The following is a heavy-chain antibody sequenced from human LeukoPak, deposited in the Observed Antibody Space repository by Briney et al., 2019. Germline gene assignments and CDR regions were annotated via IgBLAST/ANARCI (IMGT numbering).Heavy chain of an antibody. CDR1: GGSISSSNW. J-gene: IGHJ4*02. V-gene: IGHV4-4*02. Sequence: SETLSLTCAVSGGSISSSNWWSWVPQPPGKGLEWIGEIYHSGSTNYNPSLKSRVTISVDKSKNQFSLKLSSVTAADTAVYYCARDSSVDYYFDYWGQGTLVTVSS. CDR2: IYHSGST. D-gene: IGHD3-9*01. CDR3: ARDSSVDYYFDY.